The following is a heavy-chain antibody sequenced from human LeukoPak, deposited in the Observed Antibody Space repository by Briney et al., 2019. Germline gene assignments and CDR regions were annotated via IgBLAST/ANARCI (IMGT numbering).Heavy chain of an antibody. V-gene: IGHV4-34*01. CDR3: ARGGRRAALHYYYYMDV. Sequence: TSETLSLSCAVYGGSFSDHYWSWIRQPPGKGLEWIGKINHSGSTNYNPSLKSRVTISVDTSKNQFSLKLSSVTAADTAVYYCARGGRRAALHYYYYMDVWGKGTTVTVSS. CDR2: INHSGST. CDR1: GGSFSDHY. D-gene: IGHD6-6*01. J-gene: IGHJ6*03.